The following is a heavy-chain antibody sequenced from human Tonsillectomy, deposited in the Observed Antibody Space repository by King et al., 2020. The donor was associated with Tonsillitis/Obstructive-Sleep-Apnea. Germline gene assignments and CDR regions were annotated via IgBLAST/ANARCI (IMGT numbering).Heavy chain of an antibody. CDR2: ISYDGSNK. CDR1: GFTFTNHG. J-gene: IGHJ5*02. D-gene: IGHD4-23*01. CDR3: AKDRHQMMYLNSFHP. V-gene: IGHV3-30*18. Sequence: VQLVESGGGVVQPGRSLKLSCAASGFTFTNHGMHWVRQAPGKGLEWVALISYDGSNKYYAESVKGRFTVSRDNSNNTLYLQMNSLRGEDTAVYYCAKDRHQMMYLNSFHPWGQGTLVTVSS.